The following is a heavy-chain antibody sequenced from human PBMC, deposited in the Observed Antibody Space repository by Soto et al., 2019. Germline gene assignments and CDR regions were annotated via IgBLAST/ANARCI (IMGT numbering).Heavy chain of an antibody. Sequence: ASVKVSCKASGYTFTSYAMHWVRQAPGQRLEWMGSINAGNGNTKYSQKFQGRVTITRDTSASTAYMELSSLRSEDTAVYYCASSYSNYALIDYYYYGMDVWGQGTTVTVSS. CDR3: ASSYSNYALIDYYYYGMDV. D-gene: IGHD4-4*01. J-gene: IGHJ6*02. V-gene: IGHV1-3*01. CDR1: GYTFTSYA. CDR2: INAGNGNT.